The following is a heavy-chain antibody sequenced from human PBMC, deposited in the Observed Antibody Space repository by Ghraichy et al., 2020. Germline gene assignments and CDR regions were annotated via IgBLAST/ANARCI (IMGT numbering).Heavy chain of an antibody. Sequence: SETLSLTCAVYGGSFSGYYWSWIRQPPGKGLEWIGEINHSGSTNYNPSLKSRVTISVDTSKNQFSLKLSSVTAADTAVYYCARRGYDGYWGQGTLVTVSS. CDR1: GGSFSGYY. V-gene: IGHV4-34*01. J-gene: IGHJ4*02. CDR2: INHSGST. CDR3: ARRGYDGY. D-gene: IGHD5-12*01.